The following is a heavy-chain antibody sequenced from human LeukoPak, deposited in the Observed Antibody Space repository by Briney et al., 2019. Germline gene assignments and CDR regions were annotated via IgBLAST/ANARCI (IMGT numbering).Heavy chain of an antibody. D-gene: IGHD4-17*01. CDR2: IYYSGST. CDR3: AREDGN. Sequence: PSETLSLTCTVSGGSINDYFWSWIRQPPGKGLEWIGYIYYSGSTNYNPSLKSRVTISVDTSKNQFSLKLSSVTAADTAVYYCAREDGNWGQGTLVTVSS. V-gene: IGHV4-59*01. CDR1: GGSINDYF. J-gene: IGHJ4*02.